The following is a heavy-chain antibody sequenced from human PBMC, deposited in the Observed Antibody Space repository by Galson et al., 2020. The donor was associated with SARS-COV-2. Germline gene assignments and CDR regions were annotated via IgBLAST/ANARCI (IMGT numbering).Heavy chain of an antibody. CDR3: AKDREDCSGDACSDYFYYAMDV. D-gene: IGHD2-15*01. CDR2: ISNDGSDN. V-gene: IGHV3-30*18. CDR1: GFTFTSYG. J-gene: IGHJ6*02. Sequence: GESLKISCATSGFTFTSYGMHWVRQAPGKGLAWVAFISNDGSDNYYADSVKGRFTFSRDNSKNTLYLQMNSLRAEDTAVYYCAKDREDCSGDACSDYFYYAMDVWGQGTTVTVSS.